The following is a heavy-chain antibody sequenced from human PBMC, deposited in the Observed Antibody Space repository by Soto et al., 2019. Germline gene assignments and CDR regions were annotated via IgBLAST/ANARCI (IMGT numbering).Heavy chain of an antibody. CDR1: GFIFSSYG. V-gene: IGHV3-48*01. CDR2: ISISTSTM. J-gene: IGHJ4*02. Sequence: VQLVESGGGLVQPGGSLRLSCAASGFIFSSYGMIWVRQAPGKGLEWISSISISTSTMYYADSVKGRFTISRDNAKNSLYLQMDSLRVEDTAVYYCARRSGGDYWGQGTLVTVSS. CDR3: ARRSGGDY.